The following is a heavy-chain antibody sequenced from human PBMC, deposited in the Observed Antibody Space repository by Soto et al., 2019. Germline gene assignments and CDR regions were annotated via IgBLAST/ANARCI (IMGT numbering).Heavy chain of an antibody. CDR1: GGSISSSSYY. CDR3: ARQYYFGSGSYYNRPXDF. V-gene: IGHV4-39*01. D-gene: IGHD3-10*01. J-gene: IGHJ4*02. CDR2: IYYSGNT. Sequence: SETLSLTCTVSGGSISSSSYYWGWIRQPPGKGLEWIGSIYYSGNTYYNPSLKSRVTISVDTAKNQFSLKLSSVTAADTAVYYCARQYYFGSGSYYNRPXDFWGQGTLVTVSS.